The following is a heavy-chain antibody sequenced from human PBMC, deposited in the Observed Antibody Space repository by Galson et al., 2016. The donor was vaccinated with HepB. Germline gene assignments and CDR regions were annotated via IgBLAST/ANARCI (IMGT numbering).Heavy chain of an antibody. V-gene: IGHV4-61*02. CDR1: GGSITSATYY. CDR3: AGLHYDILTGYYPV. CDR2: IYTSGST. J-gene: IGHJ4*02. D-gene: IGHD3-9*01. Sequence: TLSLTCTVSGGSITSATYYWSWIRQPAGKGLESIGRIYTSGSTKYNPSLKSRVTISIDTSKNQFSLKLSSVTAADTAVYFCAGLHYDILTGYYPVWGQGTLVTVSS.